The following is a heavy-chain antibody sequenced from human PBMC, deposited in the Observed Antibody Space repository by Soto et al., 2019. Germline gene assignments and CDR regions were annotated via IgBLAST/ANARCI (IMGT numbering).Heavy chain of an antibody. CDR2: IYYTGST. V-gene: IGHV4-59*08. CDR3: AGHYAAGGYGFPFDI. Sequence: AETMSLTCTVSGGSMSDYDWSWIRQTPGKGLEWIGYIYYTGSTSYSPSLKSRVTISVDTSKNHFSLNLSSVTAADTAIYYRAGHYAAGGYGFPFDIWGQGTMVTVSS. CDR1: GGSMSDYD. J-gene: IGHJ3*02. D-gene: IGHD2-15*01.